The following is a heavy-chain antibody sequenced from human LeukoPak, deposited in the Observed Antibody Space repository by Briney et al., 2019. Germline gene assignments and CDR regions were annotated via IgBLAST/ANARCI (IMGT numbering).Heavy chain of an antibody. CDR2: IFTSGNT. CDR3: ARSFPGDLRGWLDP. D-gene: IGHD3-10*01. J-gene: IGHJ5*02. V-gene: IGHV4-61*02. CDR1: NGSISRPSSY. Sequence: SETLSLTCTVSNGSISRPSSYWSWIRQPAGKGPEWIGRIFTSGNTNYNPSLKSRVTISVDTSKNQFSLRLTSVTAADTAVYYCARSFPGDLRGWLDPWGQGTLVTVSS.